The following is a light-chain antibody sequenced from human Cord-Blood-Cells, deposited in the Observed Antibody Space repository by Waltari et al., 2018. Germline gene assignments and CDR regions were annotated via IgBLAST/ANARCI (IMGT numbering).Light chain of an antibody. J-gene: IGKJ4*01. V-gene: IGKV1-39*01. CDR2: AAS. Sequence: DIQMTQSPSSLSASVGDRVTITCRARQRMSSFLNWYQQKPGKAPKLLIYAASSLQSGDPSRISGSGSGTDIPLTISSLQPEYFATYYWQQSYSTPPTFGGGTKVEIK. CDR3: QQSYSTPPT. CDR1: QRMSSF.